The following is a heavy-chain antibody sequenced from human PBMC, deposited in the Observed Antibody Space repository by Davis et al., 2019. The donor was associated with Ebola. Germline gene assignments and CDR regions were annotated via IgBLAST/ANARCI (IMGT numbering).Heavy chain of an antibody. CDR1: GFTFTNYW. CDR3: ARSRVVVVPAAMTYYYYYYGMDV. V-gene: IGHV3-74*01. J-gene: IGHJ6*02. Sequence: HTGGSLRLSCAAFGFTFTNYWMPWVRQAPGKGLVWVSRINSDGSSINYADSVKGRFTISRDNSKNTLYLQMNSLRAEDTAVYYCARSRVVVVPAAMTYYYYYYGMDVWGQGTTVTVSS. D-gene: IGHD2-2*01. CDR2: INSDGSSI.